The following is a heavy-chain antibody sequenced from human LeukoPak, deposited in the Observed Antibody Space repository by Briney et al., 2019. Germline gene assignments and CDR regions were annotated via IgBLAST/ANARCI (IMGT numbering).Heavy chain of an antibody. CDR2: IRYDGSNK. D-gene: IGHD3-3*01. CDR1: GFTFISYA. CDR3: AKDLRFLDPAHMDV. V-gene: IGHV3-30*02. J-gene: IGHJ6*03. Sequence: GGSLRLPFAAPGFTFISYARHWVRRAPGKGLEGVPFIRYDGSNKYYADSVKGRFTISRDNSKNTLYLQMNSLRAEDTAVYYCAKDLRFLDPAHMDVWGKGTTVTVSS.